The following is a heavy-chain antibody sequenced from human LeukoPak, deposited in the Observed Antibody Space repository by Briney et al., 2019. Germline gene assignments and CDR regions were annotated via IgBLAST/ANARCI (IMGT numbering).Heavy chain of an antibody. J-gene: IGHJ6*02. Sequence: GGSLRLSCAASGFTFRSYVMSWVRQAPGKGLEWVSAITGDGGGTIHADSVKGRFTISRDNSKNTLYLQMNSLRAEDTAVYYCAKDKVAAAGNRKQYYYYGMDVWGQGTTVTVSS. CDR3: AKDKVAAAGNRKQYYYYGMDV. D-gene: IGHD6-13*01. CDR2: ITGDGGGT. CDR1: GFTFRSYV. V-gene: IGHV3-23*01.